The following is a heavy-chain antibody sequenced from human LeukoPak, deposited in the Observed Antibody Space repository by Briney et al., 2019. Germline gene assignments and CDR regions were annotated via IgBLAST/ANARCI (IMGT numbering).Heavy chain of an antibody. J-gene: IGHJ4*02. V-gene: IGHV3-53*01. Sequence: GGSLRLSCAASGFTVSSNYMSWVRQAPGKGLEWVSVIYSGGSTYYADSVKGRFTISRDNSKNTLSLQMNSLRVEDTAVYYCARAPPYSSSWPLDYWGQGTLVTVSS. D-gene: IGHD6-13*01. CDR3: ARAPPYSSSWPLDY. CDR2: IYSGGST. CDR1: GFTVSSNY.